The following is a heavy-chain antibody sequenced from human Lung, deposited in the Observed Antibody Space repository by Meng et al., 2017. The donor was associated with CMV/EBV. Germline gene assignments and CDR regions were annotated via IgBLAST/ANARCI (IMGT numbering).Heavy chain of an antibody. D-gene: IGHD6-19*01. CDR1: GGSISSSSYY. Sequence: SETLSLTCTVSGGSISSSSYYWGWIRQPPGKGLEWIGSIYYSGSTYYNPSLKSRVTISVDTSKNQFSLKLSSVTAADTAVYYCARPDDSSGWYMPFDYWGQGTRVTVSS. V-gene: IGHV4-39*01. CDR2: IYYSGST. J-gene: IGHJ4*02. CDR3: ARPDDSSGWYMPFDY.